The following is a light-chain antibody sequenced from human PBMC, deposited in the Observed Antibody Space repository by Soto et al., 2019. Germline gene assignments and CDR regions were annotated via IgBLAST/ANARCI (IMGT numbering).Light chain of an antibody. Sequence: QLVLTQPASVSGSPGQSITISCTGTSSDVGGYNYVSWYQQHPGKAPKLMIYEVSNRPSGVSNRFSGSKSGNTASLTISGLQAEDEADYYCSSYTSSSNTDWVFGGGTKLTVL. J-gene: IGLJ3*02. V-gene: IGLV2-14*01. CDR2: EVS. CDR1: SSDVGGYNY. CDR3: SSYTSSSNTDWV.